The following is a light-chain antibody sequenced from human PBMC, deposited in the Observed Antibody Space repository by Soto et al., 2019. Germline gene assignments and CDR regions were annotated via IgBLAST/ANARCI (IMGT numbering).Light chain of an antibody. CDR1: QSVSSN. CDR2: DAS. J-gene: IGKJ1*01. CDR3: QQYTYWPRWRT. V-gene: IGKV3-15*01. Sequence: EILLTQSPATLSVSPGERATLSCRASQSVSSNLAWYHQKPGQAPRLLIYDASTRATGIPARFSGSGSGTEFTLTISGLQSEDFAIYYCQQYTYWPRWRTFGQGTKVDIK.